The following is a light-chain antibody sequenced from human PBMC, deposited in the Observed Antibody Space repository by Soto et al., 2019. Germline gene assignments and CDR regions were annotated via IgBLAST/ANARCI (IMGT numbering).Light chain of an antibody. Sequence: QSALTQPASVSGSPGQSITISCTGTSSDVGGYNTVSWYQQHPGKVPDIIIYHVSNRPSGVSDRFSGSKSGNTASLTISGLQADDEADYYCPSYTTSNTLVFGGGTKLTVL. CDR3: PSYTTSNTLV. CDR1: SSDVGGYNT. J-gene: IGLJ2*01. CDR2: HVS. V-gene: IGLV2-14*03.